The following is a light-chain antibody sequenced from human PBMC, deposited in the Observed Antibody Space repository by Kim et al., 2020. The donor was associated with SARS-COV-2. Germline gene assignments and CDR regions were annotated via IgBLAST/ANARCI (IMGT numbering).Light chain of an antibody. Sequence: QSITISCTGSSSDVGGYNYVSWYQQHPGKAPKLMIYDVNNRPSGVSTRFSGSKSGNTASLTISGLQTEDEADYYCYSYTNTNTLVVFGGGTKLTVL. CDR3: YSYTNTNTLVV. J-gene: IGLJ2*01. CDR1: SSDVGGYNY. V-gene: IGLV2-14*03. CDR2: DVN.